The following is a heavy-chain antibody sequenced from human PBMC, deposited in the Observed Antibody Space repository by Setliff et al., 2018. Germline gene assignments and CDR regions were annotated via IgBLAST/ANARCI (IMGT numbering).Heavy chain of an antibody. J-gene: IGHJ5*02. D-gene: IGHD2-15*01. Sequence: SETLSLTCTVSGGSMIGGHYYWSWIRQLPGKGLEWIAYIYYSGNTYYNPSLKSRVTISVDTSKNQFSLKINSVTAADTAVYYCARGHCSSGECPNYFGPWGQGTQVTVS. V-gene: IGHV4-31*03. CDR1: GGSMIGGHYY. CDR2: IYYSGNT. CDR3: ARGHCSSGECPNYFGP.